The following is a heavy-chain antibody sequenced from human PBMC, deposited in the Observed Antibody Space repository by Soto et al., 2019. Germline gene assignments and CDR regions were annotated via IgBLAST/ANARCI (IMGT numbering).Heavy chain of an antibody. Sequence: GGSLRLSCAASGFTVSSSHMSWVRQAPGKGLEWVSVIYSGDSTYYAASVRGRFTISRDNSKNTLYLQMNSLRAEDTAVYYCAREGDCSGGSCYTDYWGQGTLVTVSS. V-gene: IGHV3-53*01. D-gene: IGHD2-15*01. CDR2: IYSGDST. CDR3: AREGDCSGGSCYTDY. J-gene: IGHJ4*02. CDR1: GFTVSSSH.